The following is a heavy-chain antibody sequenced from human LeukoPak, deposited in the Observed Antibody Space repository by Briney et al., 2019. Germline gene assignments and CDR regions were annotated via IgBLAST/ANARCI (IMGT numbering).Heavy chain of an antibody. CDR1: GGSISSYY. J-gene: IGHJ5*02. CDR2: IYYSGST. V-gene: IGHV4-59*01. CDR3: ARIYDFWSGYRPTDWFDP. Sequence: PSETLSLTCTVSGGSISSYYWSWIRQPPGKGLEWIGYIYYSGSTNYNPSLKSRVTISVDTSKNQFSLKLSSVTAADTAVYYCARIYDFWSGYRPTDWFDPWGQGTLDTVSS. D-gene: IGHD3-3*01.